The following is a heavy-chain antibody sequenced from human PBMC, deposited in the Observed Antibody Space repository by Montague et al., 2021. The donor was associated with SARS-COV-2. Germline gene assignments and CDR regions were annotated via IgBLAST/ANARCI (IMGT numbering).Heavy chain of an antibody. Sequence: TLSLTCTVSGGSISSGGYYWSWIRQHPGKGLEWIGYIYYSGSTYYNPSFKSRVTISVDTSKNQFSLKLSSVTAADTAVYYCARASGKKTIFGVVVSYFDYWGQGTLVTVSS. CDR1: GGSISSGGYY. D-gene: IGHD3-3*01. CDR2: IYYSGST. CDR3: ARASGKKTIFGVVVSYFDY. J-gene: IGHJ4*02. V-gene: IGHV4-31*03.